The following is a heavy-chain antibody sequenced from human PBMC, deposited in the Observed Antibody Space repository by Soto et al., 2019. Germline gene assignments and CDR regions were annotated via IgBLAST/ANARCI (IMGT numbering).Heavy chain of an antibody. J-gene: IGHJ6*02. CDR1: GYTFNSDY. Sequence: SVKVSCKASGYTFNSDYIHWVRQAPGQRLEWIGWIVVGSGNTNYAQKFQERVTITRDMSTSTAYMELSSLRSEDTAVYYCEADQIPIFGVVLKAPYYYYGMDVWGQGTTVTVSS. D-gene: IGHD3-3*01. CDR2: IVVGSGNT. V-gene: IGHV1-58*02. CDR3: EADQIPIFGVVLKAPYYYYGMDV.